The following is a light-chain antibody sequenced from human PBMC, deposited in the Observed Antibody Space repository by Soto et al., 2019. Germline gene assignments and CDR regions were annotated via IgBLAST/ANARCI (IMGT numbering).Light chain of an antibody. CDR3: QQYSGPWT. Sequence: DIQMTQSPSTLSASVGDTVTINCRANQTISNWLAWYQQKPGKAPKLLIYEASILEGRVPRRFSGSGSGTEFTLTISSLQPDDFADYFCQQYSGPWTFGQGTKVEIK. CDR2: EAS. V-gene: IGKV1-5*03. J-gene: IGKJ1*01. CDR1: QTISNW.